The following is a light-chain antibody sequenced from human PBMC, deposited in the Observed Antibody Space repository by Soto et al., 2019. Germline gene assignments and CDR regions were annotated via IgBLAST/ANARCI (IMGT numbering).Light chain of an antibody. Sequence: EIVLTQSPGTLSLSPGERATLSCRASQSVTSSYLAWYQQKPGQAPRLLIYVTSSRAIGIPDRFSGSGSGTDFTLTIRRLEPEDFAVYYCQQYGGSPYTFGQGTKLEIK. V-gene: IGKV3-20*01. CDR1: QSVTSSY. J-gene: IGKJ2*01. CDR2: VTS. CDR3: QQYGGSPYT.